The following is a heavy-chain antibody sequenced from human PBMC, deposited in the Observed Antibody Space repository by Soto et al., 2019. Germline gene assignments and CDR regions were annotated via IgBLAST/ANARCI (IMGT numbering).Heavy chain of an antibody. CDR1: GGTFSSYA. V-gene: IGHV1-69*13. CDR2: IIPIFGTA. Sequence: ASVKVSCKASGGTFSSYAISWVRQAPGQGLEWMGGIIPIFGTANYAQKFQGRVTITADESTSTAYMELSSLRSEDTAVYYCARGGVFVIDFWSGYELDYWGQGTLVTVSS. CDR3: ARGGVFVIDFWSGYELDY. J-gene: IGHJ4*02. D-gene: IGHD3-3*01.